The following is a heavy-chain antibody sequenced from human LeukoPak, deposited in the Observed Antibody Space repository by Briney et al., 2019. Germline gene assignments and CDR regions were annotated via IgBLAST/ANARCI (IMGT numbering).Heavy chain of an antibody. V-gene: IGHV3-7*03. Sequence: GGSLRLSCAASGFTFSRHWMYWVRQAPGKGLEWVANIKQDGSAKPYVDSVKGRFTISRDNAKNSLFLQMNSLRAEDTAVYYCAKDPEYGDYEHYFDYWGQGTLVTVSS. CDR2: IKQDGSAK. CDR1: GFTFSRHW. J-gene: IGHJ4*02. D-gene: IGHD4-17*01. CDR3: AKDPEYGDYEHYFDY.